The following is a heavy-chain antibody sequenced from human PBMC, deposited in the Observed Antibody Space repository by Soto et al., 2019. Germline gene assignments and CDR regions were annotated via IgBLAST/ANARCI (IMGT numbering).Heavy chain of an antibody. V-gene: IGHV3-30-3*01. D-gene: IGHD2-2*01. Sequence: QVQLVESGGGVVQPGRSLRLSCVASGFTFSDSTMHWVRQAPGKGLEWVAVIPYHAINKYYTASVTGRFTISRDNFKDTLYLERNSLRGEDTAVYYCARAPASAWHTFDYWGQGTLVTVSS. J-gene: IGHJ4*02. CDR3: ARAPASAWHTFDY. CDR2: IPYHAINK. CDR1: GFTFSDST.